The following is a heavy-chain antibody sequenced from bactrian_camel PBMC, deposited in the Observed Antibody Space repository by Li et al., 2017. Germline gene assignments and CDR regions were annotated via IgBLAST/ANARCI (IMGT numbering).Heavy chain of an antibody. CDR3: ASGIVGGNYVLLN. D-gene: IGHD1*01. CDR2: ISSDGTDT. CDR1: GFAASSYY. J-gene: IGHJ4*01. V-gene: IGHV3S6*01. Sequence: HVQLVESGGGSVQAGGSLKLSCAASGFAASSYYMNWVRQTPGKGLDWLASISSDGTDTYYPDSVKGRFTISRDNAKNTLYLQLNSLKTEDTAMYYCASGIVGGNYVLLNWGQGTQVTVS.